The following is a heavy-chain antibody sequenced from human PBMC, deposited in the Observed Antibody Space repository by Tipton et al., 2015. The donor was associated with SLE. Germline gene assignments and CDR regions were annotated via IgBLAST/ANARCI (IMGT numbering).Heavy chain of an antibody. D-gene: IGHD1/OR15-1a*01. CDR2: VYYSGST. Sequence: TLSLTCTISGGSISTYFWSWIRQPPGKGLEWIGYVYYSGSTHYNPSLESRVTISVDTSKNQFSLKLTSVTAADTAVYYCARHSWEQPFDNWGQGTLVTVSS. CDR1: GGSISTYF. V-gene: IGHV4-59*08. J-gene: IGHJ4*02. CDR3: ARHSWEQPFDN.